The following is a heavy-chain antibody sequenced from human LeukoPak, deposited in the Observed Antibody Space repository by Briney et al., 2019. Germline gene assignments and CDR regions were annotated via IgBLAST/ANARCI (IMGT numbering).Heavy chain of an antibody. Sequence: GGSLRLSCAVSGFTFSSYSMNWVRQAPGKGLEWVSYISSSSTIHYADSVKGRFTISRDNAKNSLYLQMNSLRAEDTAVYYCARDFHRRLYDSSGYYPYWGQGTLVTVSS. J-gene: IGHJ4*02. CDR1: GFTFSSYS. V-gene: IGHV3-48*01. D-gene: IGHD3-22*01. CDR2: ISSSSTI. CDR3: ARDFHRRLYDSSGYYPY.